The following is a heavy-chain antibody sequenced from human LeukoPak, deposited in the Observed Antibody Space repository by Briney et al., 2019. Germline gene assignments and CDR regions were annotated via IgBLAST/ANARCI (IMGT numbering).Heavy chain of an antibody. V-gene: IGHV3-74*01. CDR1: GFTFSTFW. J-gene: IGHJ4*02. CDR3: AKDPRYCRTTSCSPDGYFDY. CDR2: INHDGSST. Sequence: PGGSLRLSCATSGFTFSTFWMHWVRQAPGKGLVWVSRINHDGSSTNYADSVKGRFTISRDTSTNTLYLQMSSLKTEDSATYYCAKDPRYCRTTSCSPDGYFDYWGQGTLVTVSS. D-gene: IGHD2-2*01.